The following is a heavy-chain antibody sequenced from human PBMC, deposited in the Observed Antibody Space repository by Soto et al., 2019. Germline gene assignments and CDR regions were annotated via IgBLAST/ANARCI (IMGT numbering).Heavy chain of an antibody. V-gene: IGHV2-5*02. CDR3: GHRGTLLWFSGMDV. CDR1: GFSLSTSGVG. J-gene: IGHJ6*02. D-gene: IGHD3-10*01. CDR2: IYWDDDK. Sequence: QITLKESGPTLVKPTQTLTLTCTFSGFSLSTSGVGVGWIRQPPGKALEWLALIYWDDDKRYSPSLKSRLTITKDSSKNQVVLTMTNMDPVDTAKYYCGHRGTLLWFSGMDVWGRGTTVTVSS.